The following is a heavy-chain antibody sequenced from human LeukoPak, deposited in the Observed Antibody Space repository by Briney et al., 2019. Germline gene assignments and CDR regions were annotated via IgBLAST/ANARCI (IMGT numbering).Heavy chain of an antibody. CDR2: ISSSSSTI. Sequence: PGGSLRLSCAASGFTFSSYSMNWVRQAPGKGLEWVSYISSSSSTIYYADSVKGRFTISRDNAKNSLYLQMNCLRVEDTAVYYCARDTPYYYDTSGYVDYWGQGTRVTVSS. CDR1: GFTFSSYS. CDR3: ARDTPYYYDTSGYVDY. D-gene: IGHD3-22*01. V-gene: IGHV3-48*04. J-gene: IGHJ4*02.